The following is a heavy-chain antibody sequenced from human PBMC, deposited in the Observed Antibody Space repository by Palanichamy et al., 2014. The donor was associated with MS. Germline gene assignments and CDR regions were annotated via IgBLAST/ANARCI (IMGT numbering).Heavy chain of an antibody. J-gene: IGHJ4*02. CDR3: ARLRIAATGVWGFDY. D-gene: IGHD6-13*01. V-gene: IGHV4-39*01. CDR1: GGSVSSTTYY. CDR2: IYYSGST. Sequence: QLQLQESGPGLVKPSETLSLTCTVSGGSVSSTTYYWGWIRQPLGKGLEWIGNIYYSGSTYYNPSLKSRVTISVDTSKNQFSLKLRSVTATDTAVYYCARLRIAATGVWGFDYWGQGTLVTVSS.